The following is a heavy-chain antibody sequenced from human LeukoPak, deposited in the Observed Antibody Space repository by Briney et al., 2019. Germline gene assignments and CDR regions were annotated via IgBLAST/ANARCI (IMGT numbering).Heavy chain of an antibody. D-gene: IGHD3-22*01. CDR2: ISGSGDNT. V-gene: IGHV3-23*01. CDR3: AKESYYDSSGSFYFDY. Sequence: GGSLRLSCAASGFTFSSYSMSWVRQAPGKGLEWVSGISGSGDNTYYADSVKGRFTISRDNSKNTLYVQVNSLGTEDTAAYYCAKESYYDSSGSFYFDYWGQGTLVTVSS. J-gene: IGHJ4*02. CDR1: GFTFSSYS.